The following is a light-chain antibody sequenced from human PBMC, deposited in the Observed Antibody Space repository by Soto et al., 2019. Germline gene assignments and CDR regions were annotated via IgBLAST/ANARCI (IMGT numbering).Light chain of an antibody. V-gene: IGKV3-15*01. Sequence: EMVMTQSPATLSVSPGERATRSCRASQSVRSNLAWYQQKPGQAPRLLIYGASTRATGIPARFSGSGSGTEFTLTISSLQSEDFAVYYCQHYNNWPPWTFGQGTKVEIK. CDR3: QHYNNWPPWT. CDR2: GAS. CDR1: QSVRSN. J-gene: IGKJ1*01.